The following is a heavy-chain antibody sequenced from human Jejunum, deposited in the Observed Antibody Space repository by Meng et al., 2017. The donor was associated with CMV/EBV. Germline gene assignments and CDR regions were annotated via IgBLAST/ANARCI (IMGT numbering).Heavy chain of an antibody. J-gene: IGHJ5*02. CDR2: IYYSGST. Sequence: QPQLQESGPGRVKPSETLSLTCTVSGASISSSDYYSGWIRQSPGKGLEWIGTIYYSGSTYTNPSLNSAVTISVDTSKNQFSLKLSFVTAADTAVYYCASGIKTGIVDLWGQGTLVTVSS. CDR3: ASGIKTGIVDL. V-gene: IGHV4-39*07. D-gene: IGHD7-27*01. CDR1: GASISSSDYY.